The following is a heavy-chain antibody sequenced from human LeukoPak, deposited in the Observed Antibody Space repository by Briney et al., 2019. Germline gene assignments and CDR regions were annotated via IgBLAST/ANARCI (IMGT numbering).Heavy chain of an antibody. Sequence: SETLSLTCTVSGASVTSNRHYWSFIRQTPGKGLEWIGYIYDNGRTNYNPSLKTRVTTSIDTSKNQFSLNLSSVTAADTAVYYCVGATQGSYFDYWGQGTRVTVSS. CDR2: IYDNGRT. J-gene: IGHJ4*02. V-gene: IGHV4-61*01. CDR3: VGATQGSYFDY. CDR1: GASVTSNRHY.